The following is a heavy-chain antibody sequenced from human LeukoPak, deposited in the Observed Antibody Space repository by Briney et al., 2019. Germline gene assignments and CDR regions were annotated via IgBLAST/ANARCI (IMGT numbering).Heavy chain of an antibody. Sequence: GGSLRLSCAASGFTFNYFEMNWVRQAPGKGLDWVSYISNSGSAIDYADSVKGRFTISRDDAKNSLYLQMSSLRAEDTAVYYCVRGGGPSYKYNAFDIWGQGTVVTVSS. CDR3: VRGGGPSYKYNAFDI. CDR1: GFTFNYFE. J-gene: IGHJ3*02. V-gene: IGHV3-48*03. CDR2: ISNSGSAI. D-gene: IGHD2-15*01.